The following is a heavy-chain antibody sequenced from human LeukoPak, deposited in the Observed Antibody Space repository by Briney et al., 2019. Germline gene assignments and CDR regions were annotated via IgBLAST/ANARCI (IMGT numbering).Heavy chain of an antibody. J-gene: IGHJ4*02. CDR1: GYTFTSYD. Sequence: GASVKVSCKASGYTFTSYDINWVRQATGQGLEWMGWMNPNSGNTGYAQKFQGRVTMTEDTSTDTAYMELSSLRSEDTAVYYCATGSQYSYGLYYFDYWGQGTLVTVSS. CDR2: MNPNSGNT. V-gene: IGHV1-8*01. D-gene: IGHD5-18*01. CDR3: ATGSQYSYGLYYFDY.